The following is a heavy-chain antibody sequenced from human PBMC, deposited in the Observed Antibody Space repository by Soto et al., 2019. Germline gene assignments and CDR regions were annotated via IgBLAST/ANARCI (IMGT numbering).Heavy chain of an antibody. V-gene: IGHV4-61*01. CDR2: IYYSGST. D-gene: IGHD1-26*01. J-gene: IGHJ6*02. CDR1: GGSVSSGSYY. CDR3: ASPSGGKYSKGYYNGMDV. Sequence: SETLSLTCTVSGGSVSSGSYYWSWIRQPPGKGLEWIGYIYYSGSTNYNPSLKSRVTMTRNTSNSTVYMELSSLRSEDTAVYYCASPSGGKYSKGYYNGMDVWGQGTTVTVS.